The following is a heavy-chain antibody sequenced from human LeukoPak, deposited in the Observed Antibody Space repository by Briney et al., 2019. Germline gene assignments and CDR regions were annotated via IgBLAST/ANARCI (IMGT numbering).Heavy chain of an antibody. Sequence: KPSETLSLTCTVSGASISTNYYYWGWIRQPPGKGLEWVASVSYSGNTYYNPSLKSRVTILLDTSTNQFSLKLSSVTAADTAVYYCARGTFITMVRGVIGSYYYYMDVWGKGTTVTVSS. CDR1: GASISTNYYY. CDR2: VSYSGNT. J-gene: IGHJ6*03. D-gene: IGHD3-10*01. V-gene: IGHV4-39*07. CDR3: ARGTFITMVRGVIGSYYYYMDV.